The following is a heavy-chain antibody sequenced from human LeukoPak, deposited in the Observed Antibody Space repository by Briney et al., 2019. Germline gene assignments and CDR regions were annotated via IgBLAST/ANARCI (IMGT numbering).Heavy chain of an antibody. D-gene: IGHD3-10*01. CDR2: ISDSGGDK. V-gene: IGHV3-30*02. CDR1: GFTFSSYG. J-gene: IGHJ4*02. Sequence: GGSLRLSCAASGFTFSSYGSHWVRQAPGKGLEWVAFISDSGGDKWYADSVKGRLTISRDKSKNTVNLQMSSLRVEDTALYYCARDGGSESYAFDYWGQGTQVTVSS. CDR3: ARDGGSESYAFDY.